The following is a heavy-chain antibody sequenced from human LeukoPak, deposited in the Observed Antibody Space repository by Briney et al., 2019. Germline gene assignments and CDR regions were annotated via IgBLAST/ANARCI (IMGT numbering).Heavy chain of an antibody. V-gene: IGHV1-2*02. CDR3: AREVIAAAGTYAFDI. D-gene: IGHD6-13*01. J-gene: IGHJ3*02. CDR1: GYTFTGYY. Sequence: ASVKVSCKASGYTFTGYYMHWVRQAPGQGLEWMGWINPNSGGTNYAQKFQGRVTMTRDTSTSTAYMELSRLRSDDTAVYYCAREVIAAAGTYAFDIWGQRTMVTVSS. CDR2: INPNSGGT.